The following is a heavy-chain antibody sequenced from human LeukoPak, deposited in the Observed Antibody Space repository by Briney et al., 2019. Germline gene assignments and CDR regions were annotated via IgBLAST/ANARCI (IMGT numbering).Heavy chain of an antibody. CDR3: AKAHYDFWSGYWVFDY. J-gene: IGHJ4*02. CDR1: GFTFSSYA. Sequence: GGSLRLSCAASGFTFSSYAMSWVRQAPGKGLEWVSAISGSGGSTYYADSVKGRFTISRDNSKNTLYLQMNSLRAEDTAVYYCAKAHYDFWSGYWVFDYWGQGTLVSVSS. CDR2: ISGSGGST. D-gene: IGHD3-3*01. V-gene: IGHV3-23*01.